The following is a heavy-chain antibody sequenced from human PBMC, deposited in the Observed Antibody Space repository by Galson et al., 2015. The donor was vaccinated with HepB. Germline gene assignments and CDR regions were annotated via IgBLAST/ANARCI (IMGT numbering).Heavy chain of an antibody. CDR2: ISYEGSYK. CDR3: ARDLLRYCTDSICIGGHFDY. J-gene: IGHJ4*02. CDR1: RFTFSSYA. Sequence: SLRLSCAASRFTFSSYAMHWVRQAPGKGLEWVAVISYEGSYKYYADSVKGRFTISRDNSKNTLYLEMNSLRAEDTAVYYCARDLLRYCTDSICIGGHFDYWGQGTLVTVSS. V-gene: IGHV3-30*04. D-gene: IGHD2-8*02.